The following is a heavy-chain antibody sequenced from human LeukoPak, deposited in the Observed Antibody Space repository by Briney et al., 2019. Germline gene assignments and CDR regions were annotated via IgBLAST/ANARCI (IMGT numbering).Heavy chain of an antibody. CDR3: ARGLASGYPPIPFDY. J-gene: IGHJ4*02. CDR1: GGSLSGYY. CDR2: INHSGST. D-gene: IGHD3-3*01. V-gene: IGHV4-34*01. Sequence: SETLSLTCAVSGGSLSGYYWTWIRQPPGKGLEWIGEINHSGSTNYNSSLKSRVTISVDTSKNQFSLSLDSVTAADTAVYYCARGLASGYPPIPFDYWGQGTLVTVSS.